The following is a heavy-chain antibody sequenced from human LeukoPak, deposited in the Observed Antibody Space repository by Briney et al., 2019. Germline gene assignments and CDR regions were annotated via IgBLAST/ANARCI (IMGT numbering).Heavy chain of an antibody. J-gene: IGHJ6*04. Sequence: GSLRLSCAASGFTFSDYYMSWIRQAPGKGLEWVPYISSSSSYTNYADSVKGRFTISRDNAKNSLYLQMNSLRAEDTAVYYCARVGGELSPNYYYYYGMDVWGKGTTVTVSS. CDR1: GFTFSDYY. D-gene: IGHD3-10*01. CDR3: ARVGGELSPNYYYYYGMDV. CDR2: ISSSSSYT. V-gene: IGHV3-11*06.